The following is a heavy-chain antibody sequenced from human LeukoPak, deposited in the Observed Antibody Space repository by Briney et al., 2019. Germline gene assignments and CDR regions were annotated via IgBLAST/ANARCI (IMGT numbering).Heavy chain of an antibody. CDR2: ISWNSGSI. CDR3: AKVQIPYYYDSSGYCPFDY. D-gene: IGHD3-22*01. J-gene: IGHJ4*02. V-gene: IGHV3-9*01. CDR1: GFTFDDYA. Sequence: GRSLRLSCAASGFTFDDYAMHWVRQAPGKGLEWVSGISWNSGSIGYADSVQGRFTISRDNAKNSLYMQMNSLRAEDTALYYCAKVQIPYYYDSSGYCPFDYWGQGTLVTVSS.